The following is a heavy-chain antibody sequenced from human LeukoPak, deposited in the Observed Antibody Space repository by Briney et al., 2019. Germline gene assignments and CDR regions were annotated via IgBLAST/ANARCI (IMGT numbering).Heavy chain of an antibody. CDR1: GGSISSYY. J-gene: IGHJ4*02. V-gene: IGHV4-59*01. CDR3: ARGAKDSSGYYGDYFDY. D-gene: IGHD3-22*01. Sequence: SETPSLTCTVSGGSISSYYWSWIRQPPGKGLEWIGYIYYSGSTNYNPSLKSRVTISVDTSKNQFSLKLSSVTAADTAVYYCARGAKDSSGYYGDYFDYWGQGTLVTVSS. CDR2: IYYSGST.